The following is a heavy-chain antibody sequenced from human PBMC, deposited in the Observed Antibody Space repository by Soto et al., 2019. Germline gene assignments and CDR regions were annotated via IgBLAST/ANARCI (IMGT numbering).Heavy chain of an antibody. CDR2: IIPILGIA. V-gene: IGHV1-69*04. D-gene: IGHD4-17*01. J-gene: IGHJ5*02. CDR3: ARDRSDYDWFDP. Sequence: SVKVSCKASGGTFSSYTISWVRQAPGQGLEWMGRIIPILGIANYAQKFQGRVTITADKSTSTAYMELSSLRSEDTAVYYCARDRSDYDWFDPWGQGTLVTVSS. CDR1: GGTFSSYT.